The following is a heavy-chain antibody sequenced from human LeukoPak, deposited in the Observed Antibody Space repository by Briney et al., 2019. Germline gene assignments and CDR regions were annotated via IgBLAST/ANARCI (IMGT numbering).Heavy chain of an antibody. CDR3: ARVSGYLENWFDP. V-gene: IGHV1-69*05. J-gene: IGHJ5*02. D-gene: IGHD3-3*01. Sequence: ASVKVSCKASGGTFSSYAISWVRQAPGQGLEWMGGIIPIFGTANNAQKFQGRVTITTDESTSTAYMELSSLRSEDTAVYYCARVSGYLENWFDPWGQGTLVTVSS. CDR2: IIPIFGTA. CDR1: GGTFSSYA.